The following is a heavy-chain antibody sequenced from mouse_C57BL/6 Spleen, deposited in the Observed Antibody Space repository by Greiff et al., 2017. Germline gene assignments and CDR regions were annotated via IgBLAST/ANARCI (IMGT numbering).Heavy chain of an antibody. CDR2: ISSGGDYI. J-gene: IGHJ4*01. CDR3: TRDEGYDEGNAMDY. V-gene: IGHV5-9-1*02. D-gene: IGHD2-2*01. CDR1: GFTFSSYA. Sequence: EVQLVESGAGLVKPGGSLKLSCAASGFTFSSYAMSWVRQTPEKRLEWVAYISSGGDYIYYADTVKGRFTISRDNARNTLYLQMSSLKSEDTAMYYCTRDEGYDEGNAMDYWGQGTSVTVSS.